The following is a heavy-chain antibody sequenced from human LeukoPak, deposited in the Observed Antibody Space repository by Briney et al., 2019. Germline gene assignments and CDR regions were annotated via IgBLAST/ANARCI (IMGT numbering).Heavy chain of an antibody. J-gene: IGHJ5*02. CDR3: ARHAVDYSNYYNWFDP. Sequence: GAPLQICGKGAGSIFTSYWSGWGRPLAGKRLEGVGISYPGDSDTRYSPSFQGQVTISADKSISTAYLQWSSLKASDTAMYYCARHAVDYSNYYNWFDPWGQGTLVTVSS. CDR2: SYPGDSDT. V-gene: IGHV5-51*01. D-gene: IGHD4-11*01. CDR1: GSIFTSYW.